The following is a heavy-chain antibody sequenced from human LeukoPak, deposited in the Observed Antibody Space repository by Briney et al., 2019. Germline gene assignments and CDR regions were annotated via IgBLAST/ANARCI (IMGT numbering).Heavy chain of an antibody. CDR3: ARDHPDSPLFQH. J-gene: IGHJ1*01. Sequence: ASVKVSCKASGYTFTGYYMHWVRQAPGQGLEWMGWINPNSGGTNYAQKFQGRVTMTRDTSISTAYMELSRLRSEDTAVYYCARDHPDSPLFQHWGQGTLVTVSS. CDR1: GYTFTGYY. D-gene: IGHD3-22*01. V-gene: IGHV1-2*02. CDR2: INPNSGGT.